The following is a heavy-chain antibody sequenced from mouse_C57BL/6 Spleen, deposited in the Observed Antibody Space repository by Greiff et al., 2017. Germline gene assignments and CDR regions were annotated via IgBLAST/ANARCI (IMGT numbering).Heavy chain of an antibody. J-gene: IGHJ2*01. CDR2: ISYDGSN. D-gene: IGHD1-1*01. CDR3: AREGDYYGSSYEDY. Sequence: EVQVVESGPGLVKPSQSLSLTCSVTGYSITSGYYWNWIRQFPGNKLEWMGYISYDGSNNYNPSLKNRISITRDTSKNQFFLKLNSVTTEDTATYYCAREGDYYGSSYEDYWGQGTTLRVSS. CDR1: GYSITSGYY. V-gene: IGHV3-6*01.